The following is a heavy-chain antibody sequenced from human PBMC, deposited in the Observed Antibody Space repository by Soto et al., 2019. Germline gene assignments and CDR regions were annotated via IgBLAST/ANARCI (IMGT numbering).Heavy chain of an antibody. CDR1: GGTFSSYT. Sequence: QVQLVQSGAEVKKPGSSVKVSCKASGGTFSSYTISWVRQAPGQGLEWMGRIIPILGIANYAQKFQGRVTXTXAXXTSTAYMEMSSLRSEDTAVYYCASEMATIGNWFDPWGQGTLVTVSS. CDR3: ASEMATIGNWFDP. J-gene: IGHJ5*02. V-gene: IGHV1-69*02. CDR2: IIPILGIA.